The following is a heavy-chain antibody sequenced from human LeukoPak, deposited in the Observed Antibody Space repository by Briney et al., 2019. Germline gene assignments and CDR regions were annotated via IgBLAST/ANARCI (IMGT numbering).Heavy chain of an antibody. V-gene: IGHV3-30-3*01. CDR2: ISYDGSNK. Sequence: GGSLRLSSAASGFTFSSYAMHWVRQAPGKGLEWVAVISYDGSNKYYADSVKGRFTISRDNSKNTLYLQMNSLRAEDTAVYYCARVRIRGDKGEGISSIDYWGQGTLVTVSS. J-gene: IGHJ4*02. CDR3: ARVRIRGDKGEGISSIDY. D-gene: IGHD3-16*01. CDR1: GFTFSSYA.